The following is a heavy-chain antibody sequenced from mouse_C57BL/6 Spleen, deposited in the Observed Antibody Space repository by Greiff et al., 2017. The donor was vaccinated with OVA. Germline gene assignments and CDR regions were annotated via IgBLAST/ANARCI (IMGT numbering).Heavy chain of an antibody. D-gene: IGHD1-1*01. CDR1: GYAFSSSW. V-gene: IGHV1-82*01. CDR3: ARGLLPAAY. J-gene: IGHJ3*01. CDR2: IYPGDGDT. Sequence: LQESGPELVKPGASVKISCKASGYAFSSSWMNWVKQRPGKGLEWIGRIYPGDGDTNYNGKFKGKATLTADKSSSTAYMQLSSLTSEDSAVYYCARGLLPAAYWGQGTLVTVSA.